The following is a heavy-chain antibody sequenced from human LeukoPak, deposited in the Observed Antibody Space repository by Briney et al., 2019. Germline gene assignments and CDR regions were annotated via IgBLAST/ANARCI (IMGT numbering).Heavy chain of an antibody. V-gene: IGHV3-48*03. J-gene: IGHJ5*02. CDR1: GFIFSSYE. D-gene: IGHD3-10*01. CDR2: TSSSGSTI. Sequence: GGSLRLSCAASGFIFSSYEMNWVRQAPGKGLEWVSYTSSSGSTIYYADSVKGRFTISRDNVKNSLYLQMNSLRAEDTAVYYCASLRWFGEFSNWFDPWGQGTLVTVSS. CDR3: ASLRWFGEFSNWFDP.